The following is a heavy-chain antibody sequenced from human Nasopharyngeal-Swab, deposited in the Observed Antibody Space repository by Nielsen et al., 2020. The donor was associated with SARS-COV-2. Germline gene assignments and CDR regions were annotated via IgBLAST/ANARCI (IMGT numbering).Heavy chain of an antibody. J-gene: IGHJ6*04. CDR1: GYTFTSYY. Sequence: ASVKVSCKASGYTFTSYYMHWVRQAPGQGLEWMGIINPSGGSTSYAQKFQGRVTMTRDTSTSTVYMELSSLRSEDTAVYYCARTRGPGIAAAGILGLWGKGTTVTVSS. CDR2: INPSGGST. CDR3: ARTRGPGIAAAGILGL. V-gene: IGHV1-46*01. D-gene: IGHD6-13*01.